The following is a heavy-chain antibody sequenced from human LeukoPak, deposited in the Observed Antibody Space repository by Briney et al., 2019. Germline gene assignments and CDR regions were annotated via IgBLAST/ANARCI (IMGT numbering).Heavy chain of an antibody. Sequence: ASVKVSCKASGYTFTAYYMHWVRQAPGQGLEWMGWINPNSGGANYAQKFQGRVTMTRDTSISTAYMELSRLRSDDTAVYYCARDDGDDAFDIWGQGTMVTVSS. D-gene: IGHD4-17*01. J-gene: IGHJ3*02. CDR1: GYTFTAYY. CDR2: INPNSGGA. CDR3: ARDDGDDAFDI. V-gene: IGHV1-2*02.